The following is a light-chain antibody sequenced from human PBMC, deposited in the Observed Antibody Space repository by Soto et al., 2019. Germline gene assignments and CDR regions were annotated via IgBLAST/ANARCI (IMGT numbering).Light chain of an antibody. V-gene: IGLV1-51*01. CDR3: GTWDGSLSGHVV. Sequence: QSVLTQPPSVSAAPGQTVTISCSGSSSNIGNNYVSWYQQLPGTAPKLLIYDNNKRPSGIRDRFSGSKSGTSATLRITGLQTGDEAEYYCGTWDGSLSGHVVFGGGTKLTVL. J-gene: IGLJ2*01. CDR2: DNN. CDR1: SSNIGNNY.